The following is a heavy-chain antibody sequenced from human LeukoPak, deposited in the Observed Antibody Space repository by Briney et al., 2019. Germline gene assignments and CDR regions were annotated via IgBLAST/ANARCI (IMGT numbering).Heavy chain of an antibody. D-gene: IGHD4-17*01. Sequence: LSGGSLRLSCAASGFTFTSYVMTWIRQAPGKGPEWVSGISSSGGGTYYADSVKGRFTVSRDNSKNTLYLQINSLRAEDTAVYYCAKNPNAYGAFDVWGLGTMVTVSS. V-gene: IGHV3-23*01. J-gene: IGHJ3*01. CDR2: ISSSGGGT. CDR1: GFTFTSYV. CDR3: AKNPNAYGAFDV.